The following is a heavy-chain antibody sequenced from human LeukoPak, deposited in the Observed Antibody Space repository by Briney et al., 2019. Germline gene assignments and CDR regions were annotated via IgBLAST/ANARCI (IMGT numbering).Heavy chain of an antibody. D-gene: IGHD6-6*01. Sequence: GGSLRLSCAASGFTFDDYTMHWVRQAPGKGLEWVSLISWDGGSTYYADSVKGRFTISRDNSKNSLYLQMNSLSAEDTAIYYCARADSNIAARRIGFDSWGQGTLVTVSS. CDR3: ARADSNIAARRIGFDS. CDR2: ISWDGGST. CDR1: GFTFDDYT. J-gene: IGHJ4*02. V-gene: IGHV3-43*01.